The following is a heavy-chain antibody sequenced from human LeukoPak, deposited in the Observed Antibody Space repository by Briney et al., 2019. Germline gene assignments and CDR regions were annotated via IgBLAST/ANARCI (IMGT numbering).Heavy chain of an antibody. Sequence: GASVKVSCKASGYTFTSYAIHWVRQAPGQRLEWMGWINVSNGDTKYSQKFQGRVVITRDTSASTAYMELSSLRSEDTAVYYCARHSAIGDSPRISTRGVREVGRDYWGQGTLVTVSS. CDR2: INVSNGDT. CDR1: GYTFTSYA. D-gene: IGHD2/OR15-2a*01. V-gene: IGHV1-3*01. CDR3: ARHSAIGDSPRISTRGVREVGRDY. J-gene: IGHJ4*02.